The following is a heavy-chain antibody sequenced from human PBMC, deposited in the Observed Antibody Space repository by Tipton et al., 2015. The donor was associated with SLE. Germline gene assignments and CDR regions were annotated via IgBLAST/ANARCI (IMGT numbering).Heavy chain of an antibody. CDR2: ISGSGGST. J-gene: IGHJ3*02. CDR3: AKDYYDSRGAFDI. V-gene: IGHV3-23*01. CDR1: GFTFSSYA. D-gene: IGHD3-22*01. Sequence: LSLTCAASGFTFSSYAMTWVRQAPGKGLEWVSAISGSGGSTYYADSVKGRFTISRDNSKNTLYLQMNSLRAEDTAVYYCAKDYYDSRGAFDIWGQGTMVTVSS.